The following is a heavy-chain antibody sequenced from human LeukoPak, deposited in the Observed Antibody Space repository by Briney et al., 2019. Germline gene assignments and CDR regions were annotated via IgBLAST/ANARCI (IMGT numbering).Heavy chain of an antibody. CDR1: GGSFSGYY. V-gene: IGHV4-34*01. D-gene: IGHD3-10*01. CDR2: INHSGST. CDR3: ASDYGSGIY. Sequence: SETLSLTCAVYGGSFSGYYWSWIRQPPGKGLEWIGEINHSGSTNYNPSLKSRVTISVDTSKNQFSLKLSSATAADTAVYYCASDYGSGIYWGQGTLVTVSS. J-gene: IGHJ4*02.